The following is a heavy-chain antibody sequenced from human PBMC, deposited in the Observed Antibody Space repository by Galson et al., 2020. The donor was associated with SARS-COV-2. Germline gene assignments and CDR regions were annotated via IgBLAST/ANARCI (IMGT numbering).Heavy chain of an antibody. Sequence: ASVTVSCKASGYTFTSYDINWVRQATGQGLEWMGWMNPNSANTGYAQKFQGRVTMTRDTSISTAYMELSSLRSEDTAVYYCARGGTRYCSNGVCPNNWFDPWGQGTLVTVSS. CDR2: MNPNSANT. CDR1: GYTFTSYD. D-gene: IGHD2-8*01. CDR3: ARGGTRYCSNGVCPNNWFDP. J-gene: IGHJ5*02. V-gene: IGHV1-8*01.